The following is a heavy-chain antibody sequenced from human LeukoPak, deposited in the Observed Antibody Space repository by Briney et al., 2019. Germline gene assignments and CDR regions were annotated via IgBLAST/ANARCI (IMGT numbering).Heavy chain of an antibody. V-gene: IGHV3-33*01. CDR2: TRSDGSIK. D-gene: IGHD1-1*01. J-gene: IGHJ4*02. CDR1: GFIFSDYG. Sequence: GGSLRLSCAVSGFIFSDYGFHWVRQAPGKGLEWVAVTRSDGSIKQYADSVKGRFTISRDDSKNTLYLQMNSLKSEDAAVYYCARWGGTRQYYFDYWGRGTLVTVPS. CDR3: ARWGGTRQYYFDY.